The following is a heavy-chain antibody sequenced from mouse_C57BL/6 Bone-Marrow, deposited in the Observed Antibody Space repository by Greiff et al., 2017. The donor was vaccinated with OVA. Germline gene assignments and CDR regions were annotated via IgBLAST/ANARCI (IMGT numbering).Heavy chain of an antibody. CDR3: TRWTSLDY. J-gene: IGHJ4*01. CDR1: GYTFTDYE. Sequence: VQLQQSGAELVRPGASVTLSCKASGYTFTDYEMHWVKQTPVHGLEWIGAIDPETGGTAYNQKFKGKAILTADKSSSTAYMELRSLTSEDSAVYYCTRWTSLDYWGQGTSVTVSS. CDR2: IDPETGGT. V-gene: IGHV1-15*01.